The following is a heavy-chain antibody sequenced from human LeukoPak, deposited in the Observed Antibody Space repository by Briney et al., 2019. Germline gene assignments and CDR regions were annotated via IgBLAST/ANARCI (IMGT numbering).Heavy chain of an antibody. CDR3: ARGDSSAFDI. CDR1: GFTFSSYR. Sequence: GGSLRLSCAASGFTFSSYRVNWVRQAPGKGLEWVASIKQGESERYYVDSVNGRFTISRDNAKNSLYLQMNSLRVEDTAVYYCARGDSSAFDIRGQGTMVTVSS. CDR2: IKQGESER. V-gene: IGHV3-7*04. D-gene: IGHD3-22*01. J-gene: IGHJ3*02.